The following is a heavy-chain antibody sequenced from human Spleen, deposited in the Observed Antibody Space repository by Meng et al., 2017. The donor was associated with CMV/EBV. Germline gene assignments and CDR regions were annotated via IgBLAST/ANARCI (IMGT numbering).Heavy chain of an antibody. CDR3: ARMYSGSYLGY. J-gene: IGHJ4*02. V-gene: IGHV6-1*01. CDR2: TYYRSKWHN. D-gene: IGHD1-26*01. CDR1: GDSVSTDSAA. Sequence: SQTLSLTCAISGDSVSTDSAAWTWIRQSPSRGLEGLGRTYYRSKWHNDYAVSVKSRISINPDTSRNQFSLQLNSVTPEDTAVYYCARMYSGSYLGYWGQGTLVTVSS.